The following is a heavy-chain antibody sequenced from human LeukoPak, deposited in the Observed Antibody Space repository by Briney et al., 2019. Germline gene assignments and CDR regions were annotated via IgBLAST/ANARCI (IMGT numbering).Heavy chain of an antibody. CDR2: IYHSGST. J-gene: IGHJ4*02. V-gene: IGHV4-30-2*01. D-gene: IGHD1-1*01. CDR3: ARDPSTGTFDY. CDR1: GGSISSGGYY. Sequence: PSETLSLTCTVSGGSISSGGYYWSWIRQPPGKGLEWIGYIYHSGSTYYNPSLKSRVTISLDRSKNQFSLKLSSVTAADTAVYYCARDPSTGTFDYWGQGTLVTVSS.